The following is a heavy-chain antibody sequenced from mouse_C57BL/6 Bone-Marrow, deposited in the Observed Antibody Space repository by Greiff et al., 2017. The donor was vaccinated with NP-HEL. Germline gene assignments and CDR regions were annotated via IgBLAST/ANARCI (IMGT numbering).Heavy chain of an antibody. V-gene: IGHV1-50*01. CDR2: IDPSDSYT. D-gene: IGHD2-4*01. CDR1: GYTFTSYW. Sequence: QVQLQQPGAELVKTGASVKLSCKASGYTFTSYWMQWVKQRPGQGLEWIGEIDPSDSYTNYNQKFKGKATLTVDTSSSTAYMQLSSLTSEDAAVYYCARWADYVWFAYWGQGTLVTVSA. J-gene: IGHJ3*01. CDR3: ARWADYVWFAY.